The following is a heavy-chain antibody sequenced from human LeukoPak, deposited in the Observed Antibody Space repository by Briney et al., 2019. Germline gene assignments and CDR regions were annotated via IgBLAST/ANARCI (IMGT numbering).Heavy chain of an antibody. CDR2: IYYSGST. V-gene: IGHV4-39*01. J-gene: IGHJ4*02. CDR1: GGSISSSSYY. Sequence: SETLSLTCTVSGGSISSSSYYWGWLRQPPGTGLEWIGSIYYSGSTYYNPSLKSRVTISVDTSKNQFSLKLSSVTAADTAVYYCASRGDYSNYVGSLGYWGQGTLVTVSS. CDR3: ASRGDYSNYVGSLGY. D-gene: IGHD4-11*01.